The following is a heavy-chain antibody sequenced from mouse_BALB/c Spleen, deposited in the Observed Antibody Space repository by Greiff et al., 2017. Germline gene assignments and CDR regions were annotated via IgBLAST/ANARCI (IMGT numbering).Heavy chain of an antibody. CDR1: GFTFSNYW. V-gene: IGHV6-6*02. D-gene: IGHD3-1*01. CDR3: TRIMTSAWFAY. J-gene: IGHJ3*01. CDR2: IRLKSNNYAT. Sequence: EVKVEESGGGLVQPGGSMKLSCVASGFTFSNYWMNWVRQSPEKGLEWVAEIRLKSNNYATHYAESVKGRFTISRDDSKSSVYLQMNNLRAEDTGIYYCTRIMTSAWFAYWGQGTLVTVSA.